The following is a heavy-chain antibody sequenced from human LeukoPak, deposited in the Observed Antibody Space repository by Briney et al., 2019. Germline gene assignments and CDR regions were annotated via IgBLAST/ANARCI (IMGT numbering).Heavy chain of an antibody. D-gene: IGHD5-24*01. CDR2: IWYDGSNK. CDR1: GFTFSSYG. J-gene: IGHJ4*02. CDR3: ARGRRDGYNFPRLEYFDY. V-gene: IGHV3-33*01. Sequence: GGSLRLSCAASGFTFSSYGMHWVRQAPGKGLEWVAVIWYDGSNKYYADSVKGRFTISRDNSKNTLYLQMNSLRAEDTAVYYCARGRRDGYNFPRLEYFDYWGQGTLVTVSS.